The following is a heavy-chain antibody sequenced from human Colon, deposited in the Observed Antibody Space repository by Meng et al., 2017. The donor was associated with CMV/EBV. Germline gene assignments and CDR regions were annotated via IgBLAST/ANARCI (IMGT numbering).Heavy chain of an antibody. CDR2: INPSGVGT. CDR1: GYTFINYY. Sequence: ASVKVSCKASGYTFINYYMYWVRQAPGQGLEWMGMINPSGVGTSYAQKFQGRVTMTRDTSTTTFYMELSSLRSDDTAVYYCAKEVMGADLAFYYHGMDVWGQGTTVTVSS. CDR3: AKEVMGADLAFYYHGMDV. V-gene: IGHV1-46*01. J-gene: IGHJ6*02. D-gene: IGHD1-26*01.